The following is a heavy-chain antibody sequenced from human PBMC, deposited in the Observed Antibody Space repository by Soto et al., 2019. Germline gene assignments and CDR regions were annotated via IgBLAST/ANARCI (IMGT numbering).Heavy chain of an antibody. CDR3: AKEAGNYGDYAFDQ. V-gene: IGHV3-30*18. Sequence: PGGSLRLSCAASGFTFSSNGMHWVRQAPGTGLEWVAVISYDGRRKYYTDAAKGRFTISRDTSKNTLYLQMNSLRGEDTAVYYCAKEAGNYGDYAFDQWGQGALVTVSS. CDR2: ISYDGRRK. CDR1: GFTFSSNG. J-gene: IGHJ4*02. D-gene: IGHD4-17*01.